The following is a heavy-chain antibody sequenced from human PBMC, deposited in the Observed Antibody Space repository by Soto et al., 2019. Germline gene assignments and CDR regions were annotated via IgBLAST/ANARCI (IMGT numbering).Heavy chain of an antibody. CDR3: ARKSAPPDFENYFDY. CDR1: GGTFSSYA. Sequence: SVKVSCKASGGTFSSYAISWVRQAPGQGLEWMGGIIPIFGTANYAQKFQGRVTITADESTSTAYMELSSLRSEDTAVYYCARKSAPPDFENYFDYWGQGTLVTVSS. CDR2: IIPIFGTA. D-gene: IGHD3-3*01. V-gene: IGHV1-69*13. J-gene: IGHJ4*02.